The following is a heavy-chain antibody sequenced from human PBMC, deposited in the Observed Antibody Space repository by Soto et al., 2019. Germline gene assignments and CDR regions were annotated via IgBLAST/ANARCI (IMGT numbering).Heavy chain of an antibody. Sequence: GGSLRLSCAASGFTFSSYSMNWVRQAPGKGLECVSSISSSSSYIYYADSVKGRFTISRDNAKNSLYLQMNSLRAEDTAVYYCAREKDGSKTYDAFDIWGQGTMVTVSS. CDR2: ISSSSSYI. V-gene: IGHV3-21*01. J-gene: IGHJ3*02. D-gene: IGHD2-15*01. CDR3: AREKDGSKTYDAFDI. CDR1: GFTFSSYS.